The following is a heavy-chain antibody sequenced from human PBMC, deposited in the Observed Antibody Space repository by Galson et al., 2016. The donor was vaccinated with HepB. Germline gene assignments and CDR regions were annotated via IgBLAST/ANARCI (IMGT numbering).Heavy chain of an antibody. V-gene: IGHV3-64D*06. J-gene: IGHJ4*02. D-gene: IGHD6-19*01. CDR2: ITSNGGNT. Sequence: SLRLSCAASGFTFSSNAMHWVRQAPGKGLECVSAITSNGGNTYYADSVKGRFTISRDNSKNTLYLQMTCLRAEDTAVYYCVNRGSSGWYDYWGQGTLVTVSS. CDR3: VNRGSSGWYDY. CDR1: GFTFSSNA.